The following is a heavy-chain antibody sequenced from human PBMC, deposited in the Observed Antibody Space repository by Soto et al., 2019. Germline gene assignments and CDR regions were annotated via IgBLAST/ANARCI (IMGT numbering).Heavy chain of an antibody. CDR1: GFTFTSSA. CDR2: IVVGSGNT. J-gene: IGHJ5*02. D-gene: IGHD6-19*01. CDR3: AAEILAVASSNSFDP. V-gene: IGHV1-58*02. Sequence: QMQLVQSGPEVKKPGTSVKVSCKASGFTFTSSAMQWVRQARGQRLEWIGWIVVGSGNTNYAQKFQERVTITRDMSXXTAYMELSSLRSEDTAVYYCAAEILAVASSNSFDPWGQGTLVTVSS.